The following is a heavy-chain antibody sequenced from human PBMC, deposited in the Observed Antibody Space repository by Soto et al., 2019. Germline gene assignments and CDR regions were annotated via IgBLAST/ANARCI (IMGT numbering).Heavy chain of an antibody. CDR3: ARGGGPLDY. Sequence: ASVNVSCKASGGTFSSCSMSWVRQAPGQGLEWMGGIIPIFGTANYAQKFQGRVTITADKSTSTAYMELSSLRSEDTAVYYCARGGGPLDYWGQGTLVTVSS. D-gene: IGHD2-15*01. CDR2: IIPIFGTA. CDR1: GGTFSSCS. V-gene: IGHV1-69*06. J-gene: IGHJ4*02.